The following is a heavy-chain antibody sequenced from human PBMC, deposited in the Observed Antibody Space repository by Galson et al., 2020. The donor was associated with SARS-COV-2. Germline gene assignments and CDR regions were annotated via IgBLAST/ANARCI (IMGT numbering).Heavy chain of an antibody. V-gene: IGHV4-4*02. D-gene: IGHD1-20*01. CDR2: IYHRGNS. J-gene: IGHJ4*02. CDR3: VTSDTLQRYLPFAF. Sequence: SETLSLTCAVSGASISTNFWWNCVRQPPGRGLQWSGKIYHRGNSIHNPSLESRVTFSIDKSRNQFSLELNSVTAADTAVYYCVTSDTLQRYLPFAFWGQGTLVTVSS. CDR1: GASISTNFW.